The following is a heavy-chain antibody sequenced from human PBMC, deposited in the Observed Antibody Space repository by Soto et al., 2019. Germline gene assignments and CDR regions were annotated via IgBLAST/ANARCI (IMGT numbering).Heavy chain of an antibody. J-gene: IGHJ5*02. Sequence: QVQLVQSGADVKKPGASVKVSCKASGYTFSSYGITWVRQAPGQGLEWLGWISSYTGNTNYAQKVQVRVTVTTDTPTRTAYMELRSHRSDDTAVYYCARKSSSSSWFDPWGQGTLVTVSS. CDR3: ARKSSSSSWFDP. D-gene: IGHD6-6*01. V-gene: IGHV1-18*01. CDR2: ISSYTGNT. CDR1: GYTFSSYG.